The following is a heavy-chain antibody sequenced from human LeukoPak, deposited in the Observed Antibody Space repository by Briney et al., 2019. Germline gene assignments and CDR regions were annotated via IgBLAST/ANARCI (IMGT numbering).Heavy chain of an antibody. Sequence: GGSLRLSCAASGFPLSSYAMSWVRQAPGKGLEWVSATSSSDAGTYYADSVRGRFTISRDNSKNSLYLQMNSLRTEDTAFYYCAKLPTVTYAFDIWGQGTMVAVSS. CDR3: AKLPTVTYAFDI. CDR2: TSSSDAGT. CDR1: GFPLSSYA. D-gene: IGHD4-17*01. J-gene: IGHJ3*02. V-gene: IGHV3-23*01.